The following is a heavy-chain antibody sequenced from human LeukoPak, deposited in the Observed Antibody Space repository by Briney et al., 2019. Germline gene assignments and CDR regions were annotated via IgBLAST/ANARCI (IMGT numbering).Heavy chain of an antibody. CDR2: SGNT. Sequence: SETLSLTCTVSGGSISSYYWSWIRQPPGKGLEWIGYSGNTKYNPSLKSRVTISVDTSKNQFSLKLSSVTAADTAVYYCASFGSCLSPYNWFDPWGQGTLVTVSS. J-gene: IGHJ5*02. CDR1: GGSISSYY. V-gene: IGHV4-4*09. D-gene: IGHD6-19*01. CDR3: ASFGSCLSPYNWFDP.